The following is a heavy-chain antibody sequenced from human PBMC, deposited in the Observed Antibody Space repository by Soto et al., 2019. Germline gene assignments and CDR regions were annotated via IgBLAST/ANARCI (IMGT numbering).Heavy chain of an antibody. Sequence: QVQLVQSGAEVKKPGSSVKVSCKASGATYSNSAISWVRQAPGQGLEWMGGINPILGIPDYAHKFQGRVTITADESTNTVYMDLGSRRSEDTALYFCARGGVDVVATSAFDYWGQGTLVTVSS. D-gene: IGHD5-12*01. CDR1: GATYSNSA. J-gene: IGHJ4*02. V-gene: IGHV1-69*10. CDR3: ARGGVDVVATSAFDY. CDR2: INPILGIP.